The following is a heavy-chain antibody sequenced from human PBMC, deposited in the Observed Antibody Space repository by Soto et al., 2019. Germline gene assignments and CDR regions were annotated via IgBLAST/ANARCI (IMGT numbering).Heavy chain of an antibody. Sequence: QVQLVQSGAEVKKPGSSVKVSCKASGGTFSSYAISWVRQAPGQGLEWMGGIIPIFGTANYAQKFQGRVTITADESTSTAYIELSSLRSEDTAVYYCARDSLSRGIAVDYYYYGMDVWGQGTTVTVS. J-gene: IGHJ6*02. CDR1: GGTFSSYA. D-gene: IGHD6-19*01. V-gene: IGHV1-69*01. CDR3: ARDSLSRGIAVDYYYYGMDV. CDR2: IIPIFGTA.